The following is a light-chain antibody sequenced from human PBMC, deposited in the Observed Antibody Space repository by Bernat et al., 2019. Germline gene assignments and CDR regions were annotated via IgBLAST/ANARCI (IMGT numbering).Light chain of an antibody. J-gene: IGKJ1*01. CDR2: GES. Sequence: IVLTQSPGTLSLSPGERATLSCRANQSTTSEFLAWYQQKPGQSPRLLIYGESSRATGVPDRFSGGGSGTDFTLTIDRLQPEDFAVYFCQYFGTLPWTFGQGTKVDI. V-gene: IGKV3-20*01. CDR1: QSTTSEF. CDR3: QYFGTLPWT.